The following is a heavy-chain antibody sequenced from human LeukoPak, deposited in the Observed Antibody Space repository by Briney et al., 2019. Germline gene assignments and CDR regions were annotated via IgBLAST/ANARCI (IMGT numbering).Heavy chain of an antibody. D-gene: IGHD5-18*01. CDR3: AGAYYVGYSYGRNHYWYFDV. J-gene: IGHJ2*01. V-gene: IGHV3-21*01. CDR2: ISSSSSYI. Sequence: GGSLRLSCAASGFTFSSYSMNWVRQAPGKGLEWVSSISSSSSYICYADSVKGRFTISRDNAKNSLYLQMNSLRAEDTAVYYCAGAYYVGYSYGRNHYWYFDVWGRGTLVTVSS. CDR1: GFTFSSYS.